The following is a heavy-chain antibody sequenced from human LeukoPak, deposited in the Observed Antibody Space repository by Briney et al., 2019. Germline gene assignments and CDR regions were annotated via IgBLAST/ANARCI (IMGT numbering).Heavy chain of an antibody. J-gene: IGHJ4*02. CDR2: ISAYNGNT. D-gene: IGHD4-17*01. Sequence: ASVKVSCKASGYTFTSYGISWVRQAPGQGLEWMGWISAYNGNTNYAQKLQGRVTMTTDTSTGTVYMELRSLRSDDTAVYYCARDKDYGDYGDWGQGTLVTVSS. CDR1: GYTFTSYG. CDR3: ARDKDYGDYGD. V-gene: IGHV1-18*01.